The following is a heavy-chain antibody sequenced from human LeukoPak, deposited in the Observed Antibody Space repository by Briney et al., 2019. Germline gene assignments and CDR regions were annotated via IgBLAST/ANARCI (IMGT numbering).Heavy chain of an antibody. D-gene: IGHD2-2*01. V-gene: IGHV3-53*01. J-gene: IGHJ6*02. CDR3: ARGQVEGIEYYYYGTDV. Sequence: QPGGSLRLSCAASGFTVSSNYMSWVRQAPGKGLEWVSVIYSGGSTYYADSVKGRFTISRDNSKNTLYLQMNSLRAEDTAVYYCARGQVEGIEYYYYGTDVWGQGTTVTVSS. CDR2: IYSGGST. CDR1: GFTVSSNY.